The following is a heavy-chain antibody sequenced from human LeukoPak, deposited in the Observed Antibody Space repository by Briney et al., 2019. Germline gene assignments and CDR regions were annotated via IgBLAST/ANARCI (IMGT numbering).Heavy chain of an antibody. Sequence: SETLSLTCTVSGGSISSSSYYWGWIRQPPGKGLEWIGSIYYSGSTFYNPSLKSRVTISVDTSKNQFYLKMSSVTAADTAVYYCARNPPTIFGHFDLWGRGTLVTVSS. V-gene: IGHV4-39*07. J-gene: IGHJ2*01. CDR1: GGSISSSSYY. CDR2: IYYSGST. D-gene: IGHD3-9*01. CDR3: ARNPPTIFGHFDL.